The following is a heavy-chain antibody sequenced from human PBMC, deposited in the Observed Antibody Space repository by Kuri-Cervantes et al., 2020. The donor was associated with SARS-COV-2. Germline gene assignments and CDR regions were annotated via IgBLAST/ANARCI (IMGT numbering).Heavy chain of an antibody. Sequence: SETLSLTCTVSGGSISSSSYYWGWIRQPPGKGLEWIGSIYYSGSTYYNPSLKSRVTISVDTSKNQFSLKLSSVTAADTAVYYCARRLRGASSGWSQRSQYYYYYGMDVWGQGTTVTSP. CDR3: ARRLRGASSGWSQRSQYYYYYGMDV. V-gene: IGHV4-39*01. CDR1: GGSISSSSYY. J-gene: IGHJ6*02. D-gene: IGHD6-19*01. CDR2: IYYSGST.